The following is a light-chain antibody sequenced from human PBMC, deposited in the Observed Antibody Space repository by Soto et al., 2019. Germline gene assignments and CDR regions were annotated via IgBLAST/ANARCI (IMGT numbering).Light chain of an antibody. Sequence: DIQMTQSPSSLSASVGDRVTITCRASQGISDALGWYQQKPGKVPKRLIYSASSLQSGVPSRFSGSGSETEFTLTISSLQPEDFAVYYCQQRGNWPPITFGQGTRLEIK. CDR2: SAS. J-gene: IGKJ5*01. CDR1: QGISDA. V-gene: IGKV1-17*01. CDR3: QQRGNWPPIT.